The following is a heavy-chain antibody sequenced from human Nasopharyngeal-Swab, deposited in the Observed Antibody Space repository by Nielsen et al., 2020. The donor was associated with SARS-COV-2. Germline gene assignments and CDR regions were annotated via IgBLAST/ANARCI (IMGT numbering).Heavy chain of an antibody. D-gene: IGHD6-13*01. Sequence: ESLKISCKGSGYSFTSYWIGWVRQMPGKGLEWMAIIYPGDSDTRYSPSFQGQVTISADKSISTAYLEWSSLKASDTAMYYCARHGGSSWLHFEYWGQGTLVTVSS. J-gene: IGHJ4*02. CDR1: GYSFTSYW. V-gene: IGHV5-51*01. CDR2: IYPGDSDT. CDR3: ARHGGSSWLHFEY.